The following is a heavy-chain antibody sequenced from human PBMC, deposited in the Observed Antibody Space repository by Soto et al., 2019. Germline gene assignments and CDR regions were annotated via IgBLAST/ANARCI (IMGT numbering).Heavy chain of an antibody. V-gene: IGHV2-70*12. CDR3: ARVQMTTTDYRYNGMDV. CDR1: GFSLSTSGMC. CDR2: IDWDGDT. J-gene: IGHJ6*02. D-gene: IGHD1-1*01. Sequence: SGPTLVNPTQTLTLTCTFSGFSLSTSGMCVSWIRQPPGKALEWLALIDWDGDTFYTTSLKTRLTISKDTSKNQVVLTMTNVDPVDTATYYCARVQMTTTDYRYNGMDVWGQGLTVTVSS.